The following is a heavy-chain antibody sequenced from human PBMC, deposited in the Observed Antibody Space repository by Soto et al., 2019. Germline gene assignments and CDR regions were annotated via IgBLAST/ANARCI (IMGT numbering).Heavy chain of an antibody. V-gene: IGHV3-23*01. Sequence: GGSLRLSCTASGFTLQNYAMAWVRQAPGKGLEWVSTLIGGHYGTAYSYSVKGRFAVSRDNSKNCLYLQMNSLGVEDTAMYFCAKGKSTGDIDWFDPWGQGSLVTVSS. D-gene: IGHD3-10*01. J-gene: IGHJ5*02. CDR1: GFTLQNYA. CDR3: AKGKSTGDIDWFDP. CDR2: LIGGHYGT.